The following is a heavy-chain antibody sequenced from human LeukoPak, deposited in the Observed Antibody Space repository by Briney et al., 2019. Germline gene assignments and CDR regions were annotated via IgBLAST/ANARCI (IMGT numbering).Heavy chain of an antibody. Sequence: GASVKVSCKASGYTFTSYGISWVRQAPGQGLEWMGWISAYNGNTNYAQKLQGRVTMTTDTSTSTAYMELRSLRSDDTAVYYCARDPDSGTTGTTGLDYWGQGTLVTVSS. CDR2: ISAYNGNT. J-gene: IGHJ4*02. CDR1: GYTFTSYG. V-gene: IGHV1-18*01. D-gene: IGHD1-1*01. CDR3: ARDPDSGTTGTTGLDY.